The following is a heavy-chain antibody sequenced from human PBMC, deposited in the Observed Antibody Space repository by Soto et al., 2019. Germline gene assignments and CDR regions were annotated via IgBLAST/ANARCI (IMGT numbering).Heavy chain of an antibody. J-gene: IGHJ3*02. CDR1: GFTFSSYG. CDR2: IWYDGSNK. V-gene: IGHV3-33*01. CDR3: ARELESRAFDI. D-gene: IGHD1-1*01. Sequence: ESGGGVVQPGRSLRLSCAASGFTFSSYGMHWVRQAPGKGLEWVAVIWYDGSNKYYADSVKGRFTISRDNSKNTLYLQMNSLRAEDTAVYYCARELESRAFDIWGQGTMVTVSS.